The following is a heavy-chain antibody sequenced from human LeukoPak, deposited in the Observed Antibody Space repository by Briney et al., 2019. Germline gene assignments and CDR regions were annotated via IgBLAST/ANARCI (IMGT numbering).Heavy chain of an antibody. CDR2: ISGSGGST. Sequence: GGSLRLSCAASGSTFSSYAMSWVRQAPGKGLEWVSAISGSGGSTYYADSVKGRFTISRDNSKNTLYLQMNSLRAEDTAVYYCAKLGKYYYDSSGYCDYWGQGTLVTVSS. CDR3: AKLGKYYYDSSGYCDY. D-gene: IGHD3-22*01. J-gene: IGHJ4*02. V-gene: IGHV3-23*01. CDR1: GSTFSSYA.